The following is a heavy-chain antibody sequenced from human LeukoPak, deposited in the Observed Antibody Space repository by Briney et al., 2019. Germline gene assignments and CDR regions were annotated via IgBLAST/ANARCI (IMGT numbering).Heavy chain of an antibody. CDR3: ARAVVPAADNRFDP. Sequence: SETLSLTCTVPGGSISSYYWSWIRQPAGKGLEWIGRIYTSGSTNYNPSLKSRVTMSVDTSKNQFSLKLSSVTAADTAVYYCARAVVPAADNRFDPWGQGTLVTVSS. CDR1: GGSISSYY. D-gene: IGHD2-2*01. CDR2: IYTSGST. V-gene: IGHV4-4*07. J-gene: IGHJ5*02.